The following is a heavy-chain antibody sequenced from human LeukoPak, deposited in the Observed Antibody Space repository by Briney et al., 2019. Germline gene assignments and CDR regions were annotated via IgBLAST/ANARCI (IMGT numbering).Heavy chain of an antibody. CDR3: ARDPSGGNYADY. D-gene: IGHD4-23*01. J-gene: IGHJ4*02. V-gene: IGHV4-30-4*01. CDR2: IYYSGST. Sequence: PSQTLSLTCTVSGGSISSGDYYWSWIRQPPGKGLEWIGYIYYSGSTYYNPSLKSRVTISVDKSKNQFSLKLSSVTAADTAVYYCARDPSGGNYADYWGQGTLVTVSS. CDR1: GGSISSGDYY.